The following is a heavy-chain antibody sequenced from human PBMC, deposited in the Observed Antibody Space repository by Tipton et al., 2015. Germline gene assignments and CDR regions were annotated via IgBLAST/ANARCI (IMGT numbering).Heavy chain of an antibody. D-gene: IGHD3-10*02. Sequence: TLSLTCVVSGESFSGSYWSWIRQPPGKGLEWIGEIYHSGSTNYNPSLKSRVTISVDPSKNQFSLKLSSVTAADTAVYYCARDYVYNWFDPWGQGTLVTVSS. J-gene: IGHJ5*02. CDR2: IYHSGST. CDR1: GESFSGSY. V-gene: IGHV4-34*01. CDR3: ARDYVYNWFDP.